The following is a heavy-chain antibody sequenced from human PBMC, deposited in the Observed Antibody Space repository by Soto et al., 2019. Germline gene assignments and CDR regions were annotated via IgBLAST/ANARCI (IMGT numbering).Heavy chain of an antibody. J-gene: IGHJ4*02. CDR2: INGRSNYV. D-gene: IGHD1-26*01. CDR3: AREDGVVGSSSAFDH. V-gene: IGHV3-21*01. Sequence: GGSLRPSCVFSAFTFSTYTMNWVRQAPGKGLEWVSSINGRSNYVYYADSVKGRFTISRDNAKNSLYLQMNRLRAEDTAIYYCAREDGVVGSSSAFDHWGLGTLVTVSS. CDR1: AFTFSTYT.